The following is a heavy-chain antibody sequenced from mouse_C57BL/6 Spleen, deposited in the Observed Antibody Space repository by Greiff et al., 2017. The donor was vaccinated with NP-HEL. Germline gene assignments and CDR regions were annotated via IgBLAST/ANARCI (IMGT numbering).Heavy chain of an antibody. CDR1: GYAFSSYW. CDR2: IYPRDGDT. CDR3: ARGGGWYYFDY. J-gene: IGHJ2*01. Sequence: QVQLQQSGAELVKPGASVKISCKASGYAFSSYWMNWVKQRPGKGLEWIGQIYPRDGDTNYNGKFKGKATLTADKSSSTAYMQLSSLTSEDSAVYFCARGGGWYYFDYWGQGTTLTVSS. D-gene: IGHD1-1*02. V-gene: IGHV1-80*01.